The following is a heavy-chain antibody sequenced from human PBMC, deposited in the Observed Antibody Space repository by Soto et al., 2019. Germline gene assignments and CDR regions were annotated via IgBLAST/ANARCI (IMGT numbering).Heavy chain of an antibody. CDR1: GFTFSSYS. Sequence: GGSLRLSCAASGFTFSSYSMNWVRQAPGKGLEWVSYISSSSSTIYYADSVKGRFTISRDNAKNSLYLQMNSLRDEDKAVYYCARVRPDDYSEPYFDYWGQGTLVTVSS. CDR3: ARVRPDDYSEPYFDY. D-gene: IGHD2-15*01. V-gene: IGHV3-48*02. CDR2: ISSSSSTI. J-gene: IGHJ4*02.